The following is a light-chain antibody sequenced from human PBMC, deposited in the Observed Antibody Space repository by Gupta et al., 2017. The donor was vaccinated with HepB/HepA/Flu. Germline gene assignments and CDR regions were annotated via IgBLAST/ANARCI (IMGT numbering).Light chain of an antibody. V-gene: IGKV3-20*01. J-gene: IGKJ4*01. CDR1: QNVVTNF. CDR3: QQDWTSHV. CDR2: GAS. Sequence: EIVLTQSPGTLSLSPGERATLSCKASQNVVTNFLAWYQQRPGQAPRRIIYGASNMATGITDSFSGSGSGKDFTLTSTRREHEDSAVYYWQQDWTSHVFGGGTKVEIK.